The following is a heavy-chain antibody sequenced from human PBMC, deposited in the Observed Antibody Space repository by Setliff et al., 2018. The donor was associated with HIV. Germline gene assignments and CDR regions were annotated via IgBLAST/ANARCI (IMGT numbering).Heavy chain of an antibody. J-gene: IGHJ4*02. CDR1: GGTFSSYA. D-gene: IGHD2-15*01. Sequence: GASVKVSCKASGGTFSSYAISWVRQAPGQGLEWMGGIITIFGTANYAQKFQGRVTIATDESTSTAYMELSSLRSEDTAVYSCARERRYCSGGSCSKFFDYWGQGTLVTVSS. V-gene: IGHV1-69*05. CDR3: ARERRYCSGGSCSKFFDY. CDR2: IITIFGTA.